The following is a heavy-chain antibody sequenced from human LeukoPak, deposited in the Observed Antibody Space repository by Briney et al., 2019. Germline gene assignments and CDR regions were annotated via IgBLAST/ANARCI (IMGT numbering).Heavy chain of an antibody. D-gene: IGHD3-10*01. CDR1: GFSVSIKY. J-gene: IGHJ3*02. Sequence: GGSLRLSCAASGFSVSIKYMNWVRQAPGKGLEWVSILYSSGTTYYANSVKGRFTISRDNSENKLFLQMNSLRAEDTAVYYCARGGFGPSDALDIWGQGTMVTVSS. V-gene: IGHV3-53*01. CDR2: LYSSGTT. CDR3: ARGGFGPSDALDI.